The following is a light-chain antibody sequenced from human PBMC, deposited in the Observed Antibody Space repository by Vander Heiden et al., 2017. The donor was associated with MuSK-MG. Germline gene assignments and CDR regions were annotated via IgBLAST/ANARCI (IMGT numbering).Light chain of an antibody. CDR3: GTGDSSLSAYV. J-gene: IGLJ1*01. CDR2: ENN. Sequence: QSVLTQPPSVSAAPRQKVPIACSGSSSKIGNNYVSWYQQLPGTAPKLLIYENNKRPSGIPDRFSGSKSGTSATLGITGLQTGDEADYYCGTGDSSLSAYVFGTGTKVTVL. CDR1: SSKIGNNY. V-gene: IGLV1-51*02.